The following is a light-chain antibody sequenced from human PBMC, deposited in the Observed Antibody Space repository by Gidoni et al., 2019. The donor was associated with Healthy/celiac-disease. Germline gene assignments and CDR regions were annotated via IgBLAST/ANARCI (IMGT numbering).Light chain of an antibody. Sequence: EIVLTHSPATLSLAPGEGATLSCRASQSVSSYLAWYQQKPGQAPRLLIYDASNRATGIPARFSGSGSATDFTLTISSLEPEDFAVYYCQQRSNWPPYTFGQGTKLEIK. CDR1: QSVSSY. J-gene: IGKJ2*01. CDR2: DAS. CDR3: QQRSNWPPYT. V-gene: IGKV3-11*01.